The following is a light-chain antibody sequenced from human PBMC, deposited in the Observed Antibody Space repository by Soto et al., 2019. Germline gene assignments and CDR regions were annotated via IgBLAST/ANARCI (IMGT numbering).Light chain of an antibody. CDR1: SSNIGNNY. V-gene: IGLV1-51*01. J-gene: IGLJ2*01. CDR3: GAWDGSLNTQV. Sequence: QSVLTQPPSVSAAPGQKVTISCSGSSSNIGNNYVSWYQQLPGIAPKLLIYDNDKRPSGIPDRFSGSKSGTSATRGITGLQTGDEADYYCGAWDGSLNTQVFGGGTKLTVL. CDR2: DND.